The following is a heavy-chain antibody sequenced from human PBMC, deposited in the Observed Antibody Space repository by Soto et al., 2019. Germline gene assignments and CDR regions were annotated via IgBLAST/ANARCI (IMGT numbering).Heavy chain of an antibody. D-gene: IGHD3-22*01. J-gene: IGHJ6*02. CDR2: IDPSDSYT. Sequence: GASLKISCKGSGYSFTSYWISWVRQMPGKGLEWMGRIDPSDSYTNYSPSFQGHVTISADKSISTAYLQWSSLKASDTAMYYCARLIATAHYYDSSGYYHDYYYYGMDVWGQGTTVTVSS. CDR3: ARLIATAHYYDSSGYYHDYYYYGMDV. CDR1: GYSFTSYW. V-gene: IGHV5-10-1*01.